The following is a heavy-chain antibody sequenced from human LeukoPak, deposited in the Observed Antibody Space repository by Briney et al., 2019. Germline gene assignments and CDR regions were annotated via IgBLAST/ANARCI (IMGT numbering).Heavy chain of an antibody. V-gene: IGHV4-61*03. CDR1: GDSLSSGNFY. Sequence: PSETLSLTCTVSGDSLSSGNFYWTWIRQPPGKGLEWIGNINYSGSTNSNPSLKSRATISVDMSRKHFFLALSSVTAAVTAVYYCARAVHYSGTSDQYTGGWYYFDFWGQGTLVTVSS. CDR2: INYSGST. CDR3: ARAVHYSGTSDQYTGGWYYFDF. J-gene: IGHJ4*02. D-gene: IGHD3-10*01.